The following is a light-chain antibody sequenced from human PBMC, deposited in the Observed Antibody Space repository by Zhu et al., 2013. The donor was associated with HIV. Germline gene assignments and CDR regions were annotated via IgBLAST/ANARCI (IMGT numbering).Light chain of an antibody. V-gene: IGKV4-1*01. CDR1: QSVLFSSNNKNY. Sequence: DIMMIQSPDSLAVSLGERATINCKSSQSVLFSSNNKNYLAWYQQKPGQSPKLLIYWASTRESGVPDRFSGSGSGTDFTLTISSLQAEDVAVYYCQQYYSAPPTFGQGTKVKSN. CDR2: WAS. J-gene: IGKJ1*01. CDR3: QQYYSAPPT.